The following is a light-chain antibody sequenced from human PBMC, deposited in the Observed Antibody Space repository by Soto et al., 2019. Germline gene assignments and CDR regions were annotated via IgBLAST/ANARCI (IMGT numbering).Light chain of an antibody. CDR1: QSVSSSY. J-gene: IGKJ4*01. V-gene: IGKV3-20*01. CDR2: GAY. CDR3: KQYGSSPLT. Sequence: IVLTQSPGTLSLSPGERATLSCRASQSVSSSYLAWYQQKPGQAPRLLIYGAYSRATGIQDRFSGSGSGTDFTLTIRRLEPEDFAVYYCKQYGSSPLTFGGGTKVDIK.